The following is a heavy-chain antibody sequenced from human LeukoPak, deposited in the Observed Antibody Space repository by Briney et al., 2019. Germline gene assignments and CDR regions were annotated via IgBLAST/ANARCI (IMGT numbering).Heavy chain of an antibody. J-gene: IGHJ4*02. D-gene: IGHD3-10*01. CDR1: GFSFDDYA. Sequence: PGRSLRLSCAASGFSFDDYAMHWVRQAPGKGLEWVSGISWNSDSISYADSVKGRFTISRDNSKNTLYLQMNSLRAEDTAVYYCAKDFGYGSGSCDYWGQGTLVTVSS. CDR2: ISWNSDSI. CDR3: AKDFGYGSGSCDY. V-gene: IGHV3-9*01.